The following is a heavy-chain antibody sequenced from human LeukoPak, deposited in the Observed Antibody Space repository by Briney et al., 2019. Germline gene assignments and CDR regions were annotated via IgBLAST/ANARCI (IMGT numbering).Heavy chain of an antibody. D-gene: IGHD3-22*01. Sequence: PGGSLRLSCAASGFTFSSYWMSWVRPAPGKGLEWVANIKQDGSEKYYVDSVKGRFTISRDNAKNSLYLQMNSLRAEDTAVYYCARAHYYDSSGLDFWGQGTLVTVSS. V-gene: IGHV3-7*01. J-gene: IGHJ4*02. CDR2: IKQDGSEK. CDR1: GFTFSSYW. CDR3: ARAHYYDSSGLDF.